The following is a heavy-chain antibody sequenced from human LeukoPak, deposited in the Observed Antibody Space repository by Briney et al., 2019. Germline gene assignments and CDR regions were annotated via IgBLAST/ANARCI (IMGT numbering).Heavy chain of an antibody. Sequence: ASVKVSCKASGHGFAIYGISCVRQAPRQGLEWMGRISAYSGDTNYAQNLQGRVTMTTDTSTSTVYMDLRSLRSDDTAVYYCARSESYALDYWGQGTLVTVSS. D-gene: IGHD2-2*01. J-gene: IGHJ4*02. CDR3: ARSESYALDY. CDR2: ISAYSGDT. V-gene: IGHV1-18*01. CDR1: GHGFAIYG.